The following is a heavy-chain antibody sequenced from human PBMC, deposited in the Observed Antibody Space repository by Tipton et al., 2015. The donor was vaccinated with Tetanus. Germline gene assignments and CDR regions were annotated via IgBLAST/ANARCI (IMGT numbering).Heavy chain of an antibody. CDR2: INPNSGGT. Sequence: QVQLVQSGAEEKKPGASVKVSCKASGYTFTGYYMHWVRQAPGQGLEWMGWINPNSGGTNYAQKFPGRVTMTRDTSISTAYMELSRLRSDDTAVYYCARGDVGDGYNTSPHCYGMGVWGQGTTVPVSS. CDR3: ARGDVGDGYNTSPHCYGMGV. V-gene: IGHV1-2*02. CDR1: GYTFTGYY. D-gene: IGHD5-24*01. J-gene: IGHJ6*02.